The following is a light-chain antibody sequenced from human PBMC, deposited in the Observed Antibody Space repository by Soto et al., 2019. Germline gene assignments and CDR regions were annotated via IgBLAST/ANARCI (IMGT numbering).Light chain of an antibody. CDR1: QSISSW. CDR2: DAS. Sequence: DIQMTQSPSTLSASVGDRFTFTCRASQSISSWLAWYQQKPGKAPKVLIFDASSLESGVPSRFSGSGSGTEFTLTISSLQPDDFATYYCQQYTAYPYTFGQGTKLEIK. V-gene: IGKV1-5*01. CDR3: QQYTAYPYT. J-gene: IGKJ2*01.